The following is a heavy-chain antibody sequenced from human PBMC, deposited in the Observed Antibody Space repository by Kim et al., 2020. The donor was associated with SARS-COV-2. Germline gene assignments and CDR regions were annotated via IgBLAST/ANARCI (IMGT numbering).Heavy chain of an antibody. CDR2: IDSTVNT. D-gene: IGHD3-10*01. V-gene: IGHV4-39*07. J-gene: IGHJ4*02. CDR3: ARGSRKPLINIDS. Sequence: SQNLSLTCTVSGDSIKNSSYYWGWIRQPPGRGLGCIGSIDSTVNTFQNPSLKSRLNLSVDMSKNQFSLKLRAVTAADTAVYYCARGSRKPLINIDSWGQGTLVTVSS. CDR1: GDSIKNSSYY.